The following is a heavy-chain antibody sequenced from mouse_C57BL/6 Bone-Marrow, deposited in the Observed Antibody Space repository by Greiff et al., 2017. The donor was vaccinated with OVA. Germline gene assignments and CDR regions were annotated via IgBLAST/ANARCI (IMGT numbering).Heavy chain of an antibody. CDR1: GYTFTSYW. CDR2: IYPGSGST. V-gene: IGHV1-55*01. CDR3: ARRIYYYGSSYEDWYFDV. J-gene: IGHJ1*03. D-gene: IGHD1-1*01. Sequence: QVQLQQPGAELVKPGASVKMSCKASGYTFTSYWITWVKQRPGQGLEWIGAIYPGSGSTNYNEKFKSKATLPVDTSSSTAYMQLSSRTSEESAVYYCARRIYYYGSSYEDWYFDVWGTGTTVTVSS.